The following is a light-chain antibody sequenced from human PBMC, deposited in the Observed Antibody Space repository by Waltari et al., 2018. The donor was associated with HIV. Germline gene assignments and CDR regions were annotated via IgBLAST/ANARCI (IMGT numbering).Light chain of an antibody. J-gene: IGLJ3*02. CDR3: AAWDDSLNGQVV. Sequence: QSVLTQPPSASGTPGQRVTISCSGSSSNLGTNTVSCYQQVPEPSPKLLIYNNKKRPTGVPDRFSGSKSGASASLATTGLQSDDEADYHCAAWDDSLNGQVVFGGGTKLSVL. V-gene: IGLV1-44*01. CDR2: NNK. CDR1: SSNLGTNT.